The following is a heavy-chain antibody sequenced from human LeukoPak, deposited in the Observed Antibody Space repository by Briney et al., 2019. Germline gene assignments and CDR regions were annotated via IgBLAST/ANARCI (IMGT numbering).Heavy chain of an antibody. V-gene: IGHV4-34*01. CDR1: GGSFSGYY. Sequence: KASETLSLTCAVYGGSFSGYYWSWIRQPPGKGLEWIGEINHSGSTNYNPSLKSRVTISVDTSKNQFSLKLSSVTAADTAVYYCVRGHSYGGNQYYFDYWGQGTLVTVSS. CDR2: INHSGST. D-gene: IGHD4-23*01. J-gene: IGHJ4*02. CDR3: VRGHSYGGNQYYFDY.